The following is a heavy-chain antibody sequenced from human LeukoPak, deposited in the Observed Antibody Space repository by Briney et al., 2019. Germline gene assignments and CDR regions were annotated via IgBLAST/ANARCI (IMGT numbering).Heavy chain of an antibody. CDR2: ISSGGGNT. D-gene: IGHD3-22*01. Sequence: EAGGSLRLSCAASGFTFSSYGMSWVRQAPGTALECVSGISSGGGNTYYADSVKGRFTISRDNSKNTVYLQMSSLRAEDTAVYYCAKSGYNYDSDAYAFIDYWGQGTLVTVSS. CDR1: GFTFSSYG. J-gene: IGHJ4*02. CDR3: AKSGYNYDSDAYAFIDY. V-gene: IGHV3-23*01.